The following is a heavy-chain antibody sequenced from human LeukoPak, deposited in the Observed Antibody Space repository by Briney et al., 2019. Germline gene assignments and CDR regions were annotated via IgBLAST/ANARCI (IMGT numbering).Heavy chain of an antibody. CDR1: GFTFSSYG. CDR2: I. D-gene: IGHD6-13*01. J-gene: IGHJ4*02. Sequence: GGSLRLSCAASGFTFSSYGMHWVRQVPGKGLEWVAVISVKGRFTISRDNSKNTLYLQMNSLRAEDTAVYYCAKVDSSSWYGDYWGQGTLVTVSS. V-gene: IGHV3-30*18. CDR3: AKVDSSSWYGDY.